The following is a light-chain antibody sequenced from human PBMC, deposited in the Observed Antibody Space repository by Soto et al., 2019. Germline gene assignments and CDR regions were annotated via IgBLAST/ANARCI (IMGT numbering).Light chain of an antibody. CDR2: ANN. CDR3: GTWDSSLSAGV. Sequence: QSVLTQPPSVSAAPGQKVTISCSGSSSNIGNNYVSWYQQLPGTAPKLLIYANNKRPSGIPDRFSGSKSGTSATLGITGLQTGDEAYYYCGTWDSSLSAGVFGGGTTLTV. J-gene: IGLJ3*02. V-gene: IGLV1-51*01. CDR1: SSNIGNNY.